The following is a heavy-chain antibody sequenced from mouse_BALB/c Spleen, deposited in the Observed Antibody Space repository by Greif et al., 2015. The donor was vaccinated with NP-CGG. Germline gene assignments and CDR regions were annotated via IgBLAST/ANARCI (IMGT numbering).Heavy chain of an antibody. CDR1: GFTFSSYA. CDR2: ISSGGSYT. CDR3: ARSYYRYDRLAY. D-gene: IGHD2-14*01. J-gene: IGHJ3*01. V-gene: IGHV5-9-3*01. Sequence: EVQLVESGGGLVKPGGSLKLSCAASGFTFSSYAMSWVRQTPEKRLEWVATISSGGSYTYYPDSVKGRFTISRDNAKNTLYLQMSSLRSEDTAMYYCARSYYRYDRLAYWGQGTLVTVSA.